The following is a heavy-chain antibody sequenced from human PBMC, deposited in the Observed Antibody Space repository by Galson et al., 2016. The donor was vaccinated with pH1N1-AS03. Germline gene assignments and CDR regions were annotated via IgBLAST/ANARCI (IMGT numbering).Heavy chain of an antibody. CDR1: GFTFSDYY. D-gene: IGHD1-26*01. Sequence: SLRLSCAASGFTFSDYYMSWIRQAPGKGLEWVSYISRSGSTIYYADSVKGRFTISRDNAKNSLYLQMNSLRAEDTAVYYCARGLLGHIVGATGSFDFWGQGTLVTVSS. J-gene: IGHJ4*02. CDR3: ARGLLGHIVGATGSFDF. V-gene: IGHV3-11*01. CDR2: ISRSGSTI.